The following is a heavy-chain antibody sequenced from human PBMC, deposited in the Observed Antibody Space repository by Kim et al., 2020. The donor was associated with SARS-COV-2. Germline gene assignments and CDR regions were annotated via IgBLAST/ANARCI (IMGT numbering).Heavy chain of an antibody. CDR3: AREARSIIAAAGTECDY. D-gene: IGHD6-13*01. Sequence: GGSLRLSCAASGFTFSSYGMHWVRQAPGKGLEWVAVISYDGSNKYYADSVKGRFTISRDNSKNTLYLQMNSLRAEDTAVYYCAREARSIIAAAGTECDYWGQGTLVTVSS. CDR1: GFTFSSYG. J-gene: IGHJ4*02. V-gene: IGHV3-33*05. CDR2: ISYDGSNK.